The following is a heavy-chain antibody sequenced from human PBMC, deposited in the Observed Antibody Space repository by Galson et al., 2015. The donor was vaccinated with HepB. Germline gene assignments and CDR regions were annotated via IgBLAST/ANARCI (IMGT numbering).Heavy chain of an antibody. V-gene: IGHV4-34*01. CDR3: ARRGGSRLAATFDL. Sequence: KGLEWIGEINHIGGTNYNPSLKSRATLSVDTSRKQFSLKLRSLNAADTAVYYCARRGGSRLAATFDLWGQGVVVTVSS. J-gene: IGHJ4*02. D-gene: IGHD2-15*01. CDR2: INHIGGT.